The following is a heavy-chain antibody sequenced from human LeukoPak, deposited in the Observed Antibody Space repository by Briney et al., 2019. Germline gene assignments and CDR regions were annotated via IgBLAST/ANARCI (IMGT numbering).Heavy chain of an antibody. J-gene: IGHJ4*02. Sequence: PGGSLRLSCVSSGFSFSNYAMSWVRQAPGKGLEWVSSISGSGGSTHYADSVKGRFTISRDKTKNTLYLQMNSLRAEDTAVYYCAKSAHYDASGYYREYYFDYWGQGTLVTVSS. D-gene: IGHD3-22*01. CDR1: GFSFSNYA. V-gene: IGHV3-23*01. CDR2: ISGSGGST. CDR3: AKSAHYDASGYYREYYFDY.